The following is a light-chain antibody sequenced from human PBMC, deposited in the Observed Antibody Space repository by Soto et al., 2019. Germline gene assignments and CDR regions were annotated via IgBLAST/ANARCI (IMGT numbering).Light chain of an antibody. Sequence: DIQMIQSPSSLSASVGDRVTITCRASQSITNSLNWYQQKRGEAPKVLIYDASRLQSGVPSRFSGSGSGTDFTLTISSLQPEDFATYYCQQSYSTPRTFGQGTKWIS. V-gene: IGKV1-39*01. J-gene: IGKJ1*01. CDR1: QSITNS. CDR3: QQSYSTPRT. CDR2: DAS.